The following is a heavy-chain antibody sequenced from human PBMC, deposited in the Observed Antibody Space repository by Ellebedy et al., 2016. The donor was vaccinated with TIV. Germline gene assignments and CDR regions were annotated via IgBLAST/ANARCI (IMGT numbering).Heavy chain of an antibody. V-gene: IGHV4-59*08. Sequence: PSETLSLTCTVSGGSISSYYWSWIRQPPGKGLEWIGYIYYSGSTNYNPSLKSRVTISVDTSKDQFSLKLSSVTAADTAVYYCAGLTWIAAAGTGWFDPWGLGTLVTVSS. CDR3: AGLTWIAAAGTGWFDP. CDR1: GGSISSYY. J-gene: IGHJ5*02. D-gene: IGHD6-13*01. CDR2: IYYSGST.